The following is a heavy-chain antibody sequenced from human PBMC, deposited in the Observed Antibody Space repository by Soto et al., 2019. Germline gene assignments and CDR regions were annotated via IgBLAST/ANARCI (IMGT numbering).Heavy chain of an antibody. J-gene: IGHJ6*02. V-gene: IGHV1-69*13. CDR3: AREGGAGAAAGPYYYYGMDV. CDR2: IIPIFGTA. Sequence: GASVKVSCKASGGTFSSYAISWVRQAPGQGLEWMGGIIPIFGTANYAQKFQGRVTITADESTSTAYMELSSLRSEDTAVYYCAREGGAGAAAGPYYYYGMDVWGQGTTVTV. D-gene: IGHD6-13*01. CDR1: GGTFSSYA.